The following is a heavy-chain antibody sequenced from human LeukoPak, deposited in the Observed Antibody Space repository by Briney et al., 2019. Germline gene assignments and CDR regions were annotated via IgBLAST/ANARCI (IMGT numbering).Heavy chain of an antibody. D-gene: IGHD2-2*01. V-gene: IGHV5-51*01. CDR1: GYSFTNYW. CDR2: IYPGDSDT. Sequence: GESLKISCKGSGYSFTNYWIGWVRRMPGKGLEWMGIIYPGDSDTRYSPSFQGQVTISADKSISTAYLQWSSLKASDTAMYYCARLQTHVVVPAAAFDPWGQGTLVTVSS. CDR3: ARLQTHVVVPAAAFDP. J-gene: IGHJ5*02.